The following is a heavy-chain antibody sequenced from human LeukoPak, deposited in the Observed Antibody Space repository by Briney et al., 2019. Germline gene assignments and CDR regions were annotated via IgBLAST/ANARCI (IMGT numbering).Heavy chain of an antibody. D-gene: IGHD1-7*01. V-gene: IGHV3-30-3*01. CDR2: ISYDGSNK. CDR1: GFTFSSYA. Sequence: GRSLRLSCAASGFTFSSYAMHWVRQAPGKGLEWVAVISYDGSNKYYADSGKGRFTISRDNSKNTLYLQRNSLRAEDTAVYYCARAPRTGNWNSPSLDYWGQGTLVTVSS. J-gene: IGHJ4*02. CDR3: ARAPRTGNWNSPSLDY.